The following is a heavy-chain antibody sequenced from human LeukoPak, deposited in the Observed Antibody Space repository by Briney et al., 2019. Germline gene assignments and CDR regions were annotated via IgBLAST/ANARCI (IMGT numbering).Heavy chain of an antibody. Sequence: GGPLRLSCAASGFTVSSNYMSWVRQAPGKGLEWVSVIYSGGSTYYADSVKGRFTISRDNSKNTLYLQMNSLRAEDTAVYYCARDARYYDILTTNEYNWFDPWGQGTLVTVSS. CDR3: ARDARYYDILTTNEYNWFDP. CDR2: IYSGGST. J-gene: IGHJ5*02. V-gene: IGHV3-66*01. D-gene: IGHD3-9*01. CDR1: GFTVSSNY.